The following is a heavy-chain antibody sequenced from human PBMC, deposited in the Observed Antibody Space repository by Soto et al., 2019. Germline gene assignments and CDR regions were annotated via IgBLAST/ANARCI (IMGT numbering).Heavy chain of an antibody. CDR2: ISRSSDTI. J-gene: IGHJ4*02. CDR1: GFTFSDYY. CDR3: ARDPYNYDILTGYSPPDY. V-gene: IGHV3-11*01. D-gene: IGHD3-9*01. Sequence: PGGSLRLSCAASGFTFSDYYMSWIRQAPGKGLEWISYISRSSDTIYYADSVKGRFTISRDNAKNSLYLQMNSLRAEDTAVYFFARDPYNYDILTGYSPPDYWGQGTLVTVSS.